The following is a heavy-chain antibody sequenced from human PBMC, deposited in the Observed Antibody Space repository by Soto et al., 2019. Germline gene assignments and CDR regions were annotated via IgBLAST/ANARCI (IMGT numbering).Heavy chain of an antibody. V-gene: IGHV1-69*01. D-gene: IGHD4-17*01. CDR3: ATARSSLLSYHHYATCV. CDR1: GGTFSSYA. J-gene: IGHJ6*02. CDR2: SIPIFGTA. Sequence: SVKVSCKASGGTFSSYAISWVRQAPGQGLEWVGGSIPIFGTANYAQKFQGRVTITADESTSTAYMELSSLRSEDTAVYYCATARSSLLSYHHYATCVWGPVTKVTVSS.